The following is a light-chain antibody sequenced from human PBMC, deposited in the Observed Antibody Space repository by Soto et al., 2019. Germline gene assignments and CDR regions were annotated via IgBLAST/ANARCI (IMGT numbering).Light chain of an antibody. CDR3: SSYTTSTSFIL. CDR1: SSDVGSYNL. Sequence: QSALTQPASVSGSPGQSITISCTGTSSDVGSYNLVSWYQQHPGKAPKLMIYEVSSRPSGVSNRFSGSKSGNTASLTISGLQAEDEAYYYCSSYTTSTSFILFGGGTKLTV. CDR2: EVS. J-gene: IGLJ2*01. V-gene: IGLV2-14*02.